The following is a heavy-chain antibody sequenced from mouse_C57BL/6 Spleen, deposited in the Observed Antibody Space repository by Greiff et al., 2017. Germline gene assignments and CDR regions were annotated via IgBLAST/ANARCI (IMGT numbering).Heavy chain of an antibody. Sequence: QVQLQQPGAELVKPGASVKMSCKASGYTFTSYWITWVKQRPGQGLEWIGDIYPGSGSTNYNEKFKSKATLTVDTSSSTAYMQLSSLTSEDSAVYYCARTFIITTVVATDAMDYWGQGTSVTVSS. V-gene: IGHV1-55*01. CDR3: ARTFIITTVVATDAMDY. J-gene: IGHJ4*01. D-gene: IGHD1-1*01. CDR2: IYPGSGST. CDR1: GYTFTSYW.